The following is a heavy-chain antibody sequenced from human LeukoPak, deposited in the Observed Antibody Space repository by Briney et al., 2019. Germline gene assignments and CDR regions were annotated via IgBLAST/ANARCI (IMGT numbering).Heavy chain of an antibody. V-gene: IGHV4-59*01. CDR1: GGSISSYY. Sequence: SETLSLTCTVSGGSISSYYWSWIRQPPGKGLEWIGYIYYSGSTNYNPSLKSRVTISVDTSKNQFSLKLSSVTAADTAVYYCARTYPAFPMDVWGQRTTVTVSS. CDR2: IYYSGST. D-gene: IGHD2-2*01. CDR3: ARTYPAFPMDV. J-gene: IGHJ6*02.